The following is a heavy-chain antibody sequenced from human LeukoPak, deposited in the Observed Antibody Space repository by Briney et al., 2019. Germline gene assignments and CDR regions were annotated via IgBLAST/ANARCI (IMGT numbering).Heavy chain of an antibody. CDR1: GFTFSTYG. CDR3: AKEGWELGPIDY. V-gene: IGHV3-33*06. D-gene: IGHD1-26*01. J-gene: IGHJ4*02. Sequence: GGSLRLSCAASGFTFSTYGMHWVRQAPGKGLEWVAVTWYDGTNKYYADSVKGRFTISRDNSKNTLYLQMNSLRAEDTAVYYCAKEGWELGPIDYWGQGTLVTVSS. CDR2: TWYDGTNK.